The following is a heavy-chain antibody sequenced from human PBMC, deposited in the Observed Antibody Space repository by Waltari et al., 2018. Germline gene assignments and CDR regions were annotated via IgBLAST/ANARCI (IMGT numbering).Heavy chain of an antibody. J-gene: IGHJ4*02. CDR2: INPNNGGK. CDR1: GYTFTGSY. Sequence: QVQLVQSGAEVKKPGASVKVSCTASGYTFTGSYIHWVRQAPGQGPEWLGWINPNNGGKNYAQKFQGRVTMTSDTSISTAYMELSSLRSDDTAVYYCARDGARGSYPDYWGQGTQVIVSS. CDR3: ARDGARGSYPDY. V-gene: IGHV1-2*02. D-gene: IGHD1-26*01.